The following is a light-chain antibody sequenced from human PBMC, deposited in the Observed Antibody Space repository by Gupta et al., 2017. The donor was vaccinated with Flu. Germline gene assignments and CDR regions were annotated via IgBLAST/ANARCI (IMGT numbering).Light chain of an antibody. CDR1: QSVLSSSNNKNY. CDR3: QQCYGAPIT. J-gene: IGKJ4*01. CDR2: WAS. V-gene: IGKV4-1*01. Sequence: DIVMTQSPDSLALSLGERATINCKSSQSVLSSSNNKNYLVWYQQKPGQPPKLLISWASTRESGVPDRFSGSGSGTDFTLTISSLQAEDVAVYYCQQCYGAPITLGGGTKVEIK.